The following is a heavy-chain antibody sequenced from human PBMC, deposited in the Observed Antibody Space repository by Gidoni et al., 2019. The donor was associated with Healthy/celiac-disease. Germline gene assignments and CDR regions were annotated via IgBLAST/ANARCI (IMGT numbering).Heavy chain of an antibody. CDR2: IWYDGSNK. CDR1: GFTFSSSD. CDR3: ARGDYDSSGYYATGAFDI. J-gene: IGHJ3*02. D-gene: IGHD3-22*01. Sequence: VQLVESGGGVVQPGRSLRLSCAASGFTFSSSDLHWGRQVPGKGLEWVAVIWYDGSNKYYADSVKGRFTISRDNSKNTLYLQMNSLRAEDTAVYYCARGDYDSSGYYATGAFDIWGQGTMVTVSS. V-gene: IGHV3-33*01.